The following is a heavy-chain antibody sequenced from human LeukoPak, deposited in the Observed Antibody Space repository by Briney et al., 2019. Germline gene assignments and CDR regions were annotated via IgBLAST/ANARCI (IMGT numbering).Heavy chain of an antibody. D-gene: IGHD6-13*01. CDR3: ASDQYSSSWYSS. CDR1: GFTFSSYS. Sequence: PGGSLRLSCAASGFTFSSYSMNWVRQAPGKGLEWVSSISSSSSYIYYADSVRGRFTISRDNSKNTLYLQMNSLRAEDTAVYYCASDQYSSSWYSSWGQGTLVTVSS. J-gene: IGHJ5*02. CDR2: ISSSSSYI. V-gene: IGHV3-21*04.